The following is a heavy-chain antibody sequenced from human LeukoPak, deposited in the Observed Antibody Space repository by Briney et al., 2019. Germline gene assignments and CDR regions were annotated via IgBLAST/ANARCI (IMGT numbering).Heavy chain of an antibody. Sequence: SETLSLICSVSGGSISSNGYYWGWIRQPPGKGLEWIGAIYYSGSAYYNPSLKSRVTISVDTSKNQFSLKLSSVTAADTAVYYCARVPGYYDRSGYHFESIDYWGQGTLVTVSS. CDR3: ARVPGYYDRSGYHFESIDY. CDR1: GGSISSNGYY. CDR2: IYYSGSA. D-gene: IGHD3-22*01. V-gene: IGHV4-39*07. J-gene: IGHJ4*02.